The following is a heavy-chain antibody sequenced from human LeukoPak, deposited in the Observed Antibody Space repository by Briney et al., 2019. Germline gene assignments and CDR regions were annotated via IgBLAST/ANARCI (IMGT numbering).Heavy chain of an antibody. V-gene: IGHV1-2*02. CDR2: INPNSGGT. CDR1: GYTFTGYY. CDR3: AREVAYYDSSEIPGDY. Sequence: ASVKVSCKASGYTFTGYYMHWARQAPGQGLEWMGWINPNSGGTNYAQKFQGRVTMTRDTSISTAYMELSRLRSDDTAVYYCAREVAYYDSSEIPGDYWGQGTLVTVSS. J-gene: IGHJ4*02. D-gene: IGHD3-22*01.